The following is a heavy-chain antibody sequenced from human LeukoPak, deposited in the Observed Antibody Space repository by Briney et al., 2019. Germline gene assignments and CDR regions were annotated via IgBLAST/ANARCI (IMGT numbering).Heavy chain of an antibody. J-gene: IGHJ4*02. Sequence: PGGSLRLSCAASGFTVSSNYMSWVRQAPGKGLEWVSVIYSGGSTCYADSVKGRFTISRDNSKNTLYLQMNSLRAEDTAVYYCAREDYYDSLSWGQGTLVTVSS. CDR1: GFTVSSNY. D-gene: IGHD3-22*01. CDR2: IYSGGST. CDR3: AREDYYDSLS. V-gene: IGHV3-53*01.